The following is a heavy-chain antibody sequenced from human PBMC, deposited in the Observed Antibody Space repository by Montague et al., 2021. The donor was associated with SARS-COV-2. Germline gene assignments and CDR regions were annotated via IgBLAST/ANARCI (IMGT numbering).Heavy chain of an antibody. CDR3: ARHVRSLMVRGPDFDY. V-gene: IGHV4-39*01. J-gene: IGHJ4*02. Sequence: SETLSLTCAVYGGSFSGYYWGWIRQPPGKGLEWIGSIYYSGTTYYNPSLKSRVTISVDTSKNQFSLKLSSVTAADTAVYYCARHVRSLMVRGPDFDYWGQGTLVTVSS. D-gene: IGHD3-10*01. CDR1: GGSFSGYY. CDR2: IYYSGTT.